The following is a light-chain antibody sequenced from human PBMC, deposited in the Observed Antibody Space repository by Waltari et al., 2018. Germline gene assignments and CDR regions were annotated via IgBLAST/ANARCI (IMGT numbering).Light chain of an antibody. J-gene: IGKJ1*01. Sequence: IVMTHAPATLSVSPGERATLSCRASQSVSSNLAWYQQKPCQAPRLLIYVASTSATGIPARFSGSGSGTEFTLTISSMQSEDFAVYYCQQYNNWPPWTFGQGTKVEIK. CDR3: QQYNNWPPWT. V-gene: IGKV3-15*01. CDR1: QSVSSN. CDR2: VAS.